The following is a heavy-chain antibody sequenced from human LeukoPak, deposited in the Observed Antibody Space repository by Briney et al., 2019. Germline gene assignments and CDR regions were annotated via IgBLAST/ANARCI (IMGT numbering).Heavy chain of an antibody. J-gene: IGHJ3*01. D-gene: IGHD3-3*01. V-gene: IGHV1-24*01. Sequence: ASVKVSCKVSGYTLTELSMHWVRQAPGKGLEWMGGFDPEDGETIYAQKFQGRVTMTEDTSTDTAYMELSSLRSDDTAVYYCARAALPFLEWLLSDKGAFDLWGQGTMITVSS. CDR3: ARAALPFLEWLLSDKGAFDL. CDR2: FDPEDGET. CDR1: GYTLTELS.